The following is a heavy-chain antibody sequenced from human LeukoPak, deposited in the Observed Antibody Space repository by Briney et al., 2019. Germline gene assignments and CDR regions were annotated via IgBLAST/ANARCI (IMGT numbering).Heavy chain of an antibody. Sequence: GGSLRLSYAASGFTFSSYAMSWVRQAPGKGLEWVANIKQEGSEKYYVDSVKGRFTISRDNAKNSLYLQMNSLRAEDTAVYYCATFAGGFDIWGQGTMVTVSS. J-gene: IGHJ3*02. CDR3: ATFAGGFDI. CDR1: GFTFSSYA. D-gene: IGHD2-15*01. V-gene: IGHV3-7*01. CDR2: IKQEGSEK.